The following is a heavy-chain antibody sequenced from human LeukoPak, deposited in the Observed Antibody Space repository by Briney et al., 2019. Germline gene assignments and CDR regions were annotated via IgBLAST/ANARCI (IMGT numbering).Heavy chain of an antibody. CDR1: GGSFSGYY. J-gene: IGHJ5*02. V-gene: IGHV4-34*01. D-gene: IGHD1-7*01. CDR3: AREEGYNWNYVGWLDP. Sequence: SETLSLTCAVYGGSFSGYYWSWIRQPPGKGLEWIGEINHSGSTNYNPSLKSRVTISVDTSKNQFSLKLSSVTAADTAVYYCAREEGYNWNYVGWLDPWGQGTLVTVSS. CDR2: INHSGST.